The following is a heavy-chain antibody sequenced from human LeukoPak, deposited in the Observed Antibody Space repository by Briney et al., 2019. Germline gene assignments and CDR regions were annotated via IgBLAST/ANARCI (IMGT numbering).Heavy chain of an antibody. Sequence: PSETLSLTCTVSGGSISSSSYYWGWIRQPPGKGLEWIGSIYYSGSTYYNPSLKSRVTISVDTSKNQFSLKLSSVTAADTAVYYCARGWEYSSSWYSYPFFDYWGQGTLVTVSS. CDR3: ARGWEYSSSWYSYPFFDY. V-gene: IGHV4-39*07. CDR2: IYYSGST. J-gene: IGHJ4*02. CDR1: GGSISSSSYY. D-gene: IGHD6-13*01.